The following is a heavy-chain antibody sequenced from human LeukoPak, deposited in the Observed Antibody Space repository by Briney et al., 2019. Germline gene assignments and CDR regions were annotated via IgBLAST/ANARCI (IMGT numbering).Heavy chain of an antibody. CDR3: ARNIAARKYYYYYYMDV. CDR1: GGTFSSYA. J-gene: IGHJ6*03. D-gene: IGHD6-6*01. Sequence: GASVKVSCKASGGTFSSYAISWVRQAPGQGLEWMGGIIPIFGTANYAQKFQGRVTITADKSTSTAYMELSSLRSEDTAVYYCARNIAARKYYYYYYMDVWGKGTTVTVSS. V-gene: IGHV1-69*06. CDR2: IIPIFGTA.